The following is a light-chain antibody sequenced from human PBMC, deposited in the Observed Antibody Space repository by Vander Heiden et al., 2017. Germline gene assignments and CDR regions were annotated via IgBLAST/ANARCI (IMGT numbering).Light chain of an antibody. J-gene: IGKJ4*01. CDR1: QDISNY. CDR2: DVS. CDR3: QHYDNLPPT. V-gene: IGKV1-33*01. Sequence: DTQMTQSPSSLSASVGDRVTVTCQASQDISNYLNWYQQKPGKAPNLLIYDVSKLETGVPSRFSGSRSGTDFTFTISSLQPEDIATYYCQHYDNLPPTFGGGTKVEIK.